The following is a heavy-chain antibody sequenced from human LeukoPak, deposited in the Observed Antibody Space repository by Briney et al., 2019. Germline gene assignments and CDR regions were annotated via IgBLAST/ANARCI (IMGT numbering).Heavy chain of an antibody. CDR1: GLTFSSYS. D-gene: IGHD3-22*01. CDR2: IRYDGSNK. CDR3: AKTKTYYYDSSGYLIDY. V-gene: IGHV3-30*02. Sequence: AGGSLRLSCAASGLTFSSYSMNWVRQAPGKGLEWVAFIRYDGSNKYYADSVKGRFTISRDNSKNTLYLQMNSLRAEDTAVYYCAKTKTYYYDSSGYLIDYWGQGTLVTVSS. J-gene: IGHJ4*02.